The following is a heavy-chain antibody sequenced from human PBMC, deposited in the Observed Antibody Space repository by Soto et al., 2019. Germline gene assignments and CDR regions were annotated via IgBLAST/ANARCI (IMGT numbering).Heavy chain of an antibody. CDR3: ARSGQQLAFTFDY. J-gene: IGHJ4*02. D-gene: IGHD6-13*01. CDR1: GGSISSYY. CDR2: IYYSGST. Sequence: SETLSLTCTVSGGSISSYYWSWIRQPPGKGLEWIGYIYYSGSTNYNPSLKSRVTISVDTSKNQFSLKLSSVTAADTAVYYCARSGQQLAFTFDYWGQGTLVTVSS. V-gene: IGHV4-59*01.